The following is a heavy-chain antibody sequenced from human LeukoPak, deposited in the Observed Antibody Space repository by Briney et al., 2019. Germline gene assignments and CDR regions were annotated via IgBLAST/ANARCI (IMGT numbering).Heavy chain of an antibody. CDR2: IKQDGSDK. Sequence: GGSLRLSCAASGFTFSSYWMSWVRQAPGKGLEWVANIKQDGSDKCYVDSVKGRFTISRDNAKNLLYLQMNSLRAENTAVYYCARYSGYGGAEYFQHWGQGTLATVSS. CDR1: GFTFSSYW. V-gene: IGHV3-7*03. J-gene: IGHJ1*01. CDR3: ARYSGYGGAEYFQH. D-gene: IGHD5-12*01.